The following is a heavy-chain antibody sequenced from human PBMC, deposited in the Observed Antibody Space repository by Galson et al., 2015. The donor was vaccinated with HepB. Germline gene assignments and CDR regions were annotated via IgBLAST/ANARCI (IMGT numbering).Heavy chain of an antibody. J-gene: IGHJ6*02. CDR3: ARDQGQYYYSGMDV. Sequence: SLRLSCAVSGFTFSNFATHWVRQAPGKGLEWVAAISHDGSQKYYADSVKGRFTISRDNSENTLYLQMNSLRVEDTAFYYCARDQGQYYYSGMDVWGQGTTVTVSS. CDR2: ISHDGSQK. V-gene: IGHV3-30-3*01. CDR1: GFTFSNFA.